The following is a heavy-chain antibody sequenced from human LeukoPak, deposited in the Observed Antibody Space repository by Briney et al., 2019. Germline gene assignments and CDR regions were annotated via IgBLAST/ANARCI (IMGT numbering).Heavy chain of an antibody. CDR1: GFTVRSTY. CDR3: ARDLSSRDAY. J-gene: IGHJ4*02. V-gene: IGHV3-7*03. CDR2: IHQNGGTE. Sequence: GGSLRLSCAASGFTVRSTYMSWVRQAPGEGLEWVACIHQNGGTEYYVDSVKGRFAISRDNTKNSLYQQMNSLTIEDTAVYYCARDLSSRDAYWGQGTLVTVSS. D-gene: IGHD6-13*01.